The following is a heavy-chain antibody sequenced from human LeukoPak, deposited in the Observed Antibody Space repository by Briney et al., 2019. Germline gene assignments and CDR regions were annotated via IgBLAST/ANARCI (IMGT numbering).Heavy chain of an antibody. Sequence: SETLSLTCTVSGGSISSSSYYWGWIRQPPGKVLEWIGSIYYSGSTYYNPSLKSRVTISVDTSKNQFSLKLSSVTAADTAVYYCARVKRYYYDSSGYPFAFDIWGQGTMVTASS. V-gene: IGHV4-39*07. CDR2: IYYSGST. D-gene: IGHD3-22*01. CDR3: ARVKRYYYDSSGYPFAFDI. CDR1: GGSISSSSYY. J-gene: IGHJ3*02.